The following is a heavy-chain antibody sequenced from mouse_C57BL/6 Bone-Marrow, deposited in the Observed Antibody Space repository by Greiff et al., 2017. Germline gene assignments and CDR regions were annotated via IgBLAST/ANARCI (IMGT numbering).Heavy chain of an antibody. D-gene: IGHD2-10*02. CDR3: TRDPSSNWFAY. CDR2: ISSGGDYI. Sequence: EVQVVESGEGLVKPGGSLKLSCAASGFTFSSYAMSWVRQTPEKRLEWVAYISSGGDYIYYADTVKGRFTISRDNARNTLYLQMSSLKSEDTDMYYCTRDPSSNWFAYWGQGTLVTVSA. J-gene: IGHJ3*01. CDR1: GFTFSSYA. V-gene: IGHV5-9-1*02.